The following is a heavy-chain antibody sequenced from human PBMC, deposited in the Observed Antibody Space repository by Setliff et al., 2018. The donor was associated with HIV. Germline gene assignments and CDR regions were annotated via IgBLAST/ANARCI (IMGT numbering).Heavy chain of an antibody. CDR3: ARCAIVLVPAYFDP. D-gene: IGHD2-2*01. J-gene: IGHJ5*02. CDR2: IYYSGNT. V-gene: IGHV4-59*12. CDR1: GGSINNYY. Sequence: SETLSLTCTVSGGSINNYYWSWIRQPPGKELEWIGYIYYSGNTNYNPSLKNRLTISVDTSKNQFSLKLSSVTAADTAVYYCARCAIVLVPAYFDPWGQGTLVTVSS.